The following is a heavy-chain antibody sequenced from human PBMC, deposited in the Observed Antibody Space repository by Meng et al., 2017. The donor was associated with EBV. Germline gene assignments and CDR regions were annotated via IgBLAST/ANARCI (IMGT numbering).Heavy chain of an antibody. J-gene: IGHJ5*02. Sequence: QLQLYQSGPGLVKPSETLSLTCTVAGDSISSRSYYWGWIRQSPGKGLEWIGNVYYSGNSYYNPSLKSRVTISVDTSKNQFYLKLISVTAADTAVYFCARVSFYDYWSGYSFNWFDPWGQGTLGTVSS. CDR3: ARVSFYDYWSGYSFNWFDP. CDR2: VYYSGNS. D-gene: IGHD3-3*01. V-gene: IGHV4-39*01. CDR1: GDSISSRSYY.